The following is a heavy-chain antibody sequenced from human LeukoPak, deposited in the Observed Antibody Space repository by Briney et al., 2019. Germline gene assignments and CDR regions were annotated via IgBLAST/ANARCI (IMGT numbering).Heavy chain of an antibody. CDR3: AGDAATVTPRGVGDAFDI. CDR2: IYSGGST. Sequence: GGSLTLSCAASGFTDSSNYMIWLRQAPGKGLEWVSVIYSGGSTYYADSVKGRFTISRDNSKNTLYLQVNIRRAEDTAVYYCAGDAATVTPRGVGDAFDIWGQGTMVTVCS. D-gene: IGHD4-17*01. CDR1: GFTDSSNY. J-gene: IGHJ3*02. V-gene: IGHV3-66*01.